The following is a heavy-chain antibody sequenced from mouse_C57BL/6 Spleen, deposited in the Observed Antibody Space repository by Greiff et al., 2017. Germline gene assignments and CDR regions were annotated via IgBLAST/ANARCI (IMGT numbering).Heavy chain of an antibody. Sequence: VQLQQPGAELVMPGASVKLSCKASGYTFTSYWMPWVKQRPGQGLEWIGEIDPSDSYTNYNQKFKGKSTLTVDKSSSTAYMQRSRLTSEDSAVYYGATARGAMDYWGQGTSVTVSS. CDR1: GYTFTSYW. J-gene: IGHJ4*01. CDR3: ATARGAMDY. V-gene: IGHV1-69*01. CDR2: IDPSDSYT.